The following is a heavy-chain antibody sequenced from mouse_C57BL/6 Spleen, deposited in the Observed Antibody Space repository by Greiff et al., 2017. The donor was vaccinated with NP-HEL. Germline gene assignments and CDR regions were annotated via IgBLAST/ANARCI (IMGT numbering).Heavy chain of an antibody. CDR2: INPGSGGT. CDR1: GYAFTNYL. V-gene: IGHV1-54*01. CDR3: ARAKGRRGFAY. Sequence: QVQLKQSGAELVRPGTSVKVSCKASGYAFTNYLIEWVKQRPGQGLEWIGVINPGSGGTNSNEKFKGKATLTADKSSSTAYMQLSSLTYEDAAVYFCARAKGRRGFAYWGQGTLVTVSA. D-gene: IGHD2-14*01. J-gene: IGHJ3*01.